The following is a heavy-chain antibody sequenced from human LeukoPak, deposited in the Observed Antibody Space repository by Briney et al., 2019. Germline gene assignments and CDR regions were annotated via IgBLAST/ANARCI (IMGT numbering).Heavy chain of an antibody. J-gene: IGHJ4*02. CDR1: GGSISSYY. V-gene: IGHV4-4*07. CDR3: ARENSGSYREFDY. CDR2: IYTSGST. Sequence: SETLSLTCTVSGGSISSYYWSWIRQPAGKGLEWIGRIYTSGSTNCNASLKSRVSMSVDTSKNQFSLKLSSVTAADTAVFYCARENSGSYREFDYWGQGTLVTVSS. D-gene: IGHD1-26*01.